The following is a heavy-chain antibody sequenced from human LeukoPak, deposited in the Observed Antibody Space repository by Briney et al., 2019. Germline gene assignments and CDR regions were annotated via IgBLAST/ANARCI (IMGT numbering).Heavy chain of an antibody. CDR1: GGSISSGGYY. CDR3: ARGGYYYDSSGLDY. J-gene: IGHJ4*02. D-gene: IGHD3-22*01. Sequence: SSQTLSLTCTVSGGSISSGGYYWSWIRQHPGKGLEWIGYIYYSGSTYYNPSLKSRVTISLDTSKNQFSLKLSSVTAADTAVYYCARGGYYYDSSGLDYWGQGTRVTVSS. CDR2: IYYSGST. V-gene: IGHV4-31*03.